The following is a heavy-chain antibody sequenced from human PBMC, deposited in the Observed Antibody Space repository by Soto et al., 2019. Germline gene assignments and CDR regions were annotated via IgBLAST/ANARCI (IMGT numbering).Heavy chain of an antibody. Sequence: QVTWKESGPVLVKPTETLTLTCTVSGFSLSNARMGVSWIRQPPGTALEWLAHIFSNDEKSYSTSLKSRLTLSKDTSKSQVVQTMTNVDPGYTATDYCARVHEWRPYYWGQGTLVTVSS. D-gene: IGHD3-3*01. V-gene: IGHV2-26*01. CDR3: ARVHEWRPYY. J-gene: IGHJ4*02. CDR2: IFSNDEK. CDR1: GFSLSNARMG.